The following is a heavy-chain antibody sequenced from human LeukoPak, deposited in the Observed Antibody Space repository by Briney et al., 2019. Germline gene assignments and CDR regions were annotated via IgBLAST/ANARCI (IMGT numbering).Heavy chain of an antibody. V-gene: IGHV1-2*02. CDR2: INPNSGGT. CDR3: ARVVVPAATTDGMDV. CDR1: GYTFTSYD. D-gene: IGHD2-2*01. J-gene: IGHJ6*02. Sequence: ASVKVSCKASGYTFTSYDINWVRQATGQGLEWMGWINPNSGGTNYAQKFQGRVTMTRDTSISTAYMELSRLRSDDTAVYYCARVVVPAATTDGMDVWGQGTTVTVSS.